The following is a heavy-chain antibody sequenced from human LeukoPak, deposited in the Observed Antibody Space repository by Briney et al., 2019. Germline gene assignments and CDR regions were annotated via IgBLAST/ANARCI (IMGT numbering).Heavy chain of an antibody. CDR3: ASGRPIDY. V-gene: IGHV3-33*05. CDR2: ISYDGNNR. Sequence: GGSLRLSCAASGFTFSSYGMHWVRQAPGKGLEWVAVISYDGNNRYSADSVKGRFTISRDNSKNTLYLQMNSLRVEDTAVYYCASGRPIDYWGQGTLVTVSS. D-gene: IGHD1-26*01. CDR1: GFTFSSYG. J-gene: IGHJ4*02.